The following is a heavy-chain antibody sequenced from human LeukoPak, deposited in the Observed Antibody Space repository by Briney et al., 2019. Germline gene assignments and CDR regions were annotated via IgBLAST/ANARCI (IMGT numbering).Heavy chain of an antibody. CDR2: NYWDDDN. D-gene: IGHD2-15*01. V-gene: IGHV2-5*02. CDR1: GFSLRTSGVG. CDR3: AHRPGWHLVGGHPNWFDP. J-gene: IGHJ5*02. Sequence: SGPTLFNPTPALTLTCTFSGFSLRTSGVGVGWIRQPPGKALEWLALNYWDDDNPYSPSLKSRLTITKDTSKNQVVLTMTNMDPVDTATYYCAHRPGWHLVGGHPNWFDPWGQGTLVTVSS.